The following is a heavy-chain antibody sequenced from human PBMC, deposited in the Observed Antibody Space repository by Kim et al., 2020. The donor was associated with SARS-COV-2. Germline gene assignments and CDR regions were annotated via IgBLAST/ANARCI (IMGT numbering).Heavy chain of an antibody. J-gene: IGHJ4*02. Sequence: GGSLRLSCAASGFTFSNFAMSWVRQAPGKGLEWVSAITGSGTVTYDADSLKGRFTISRDNSKSTLYLQMNTLRVEDTAVYYCAKGKDPDMITFDYWGQG. D-gene: IGHD3-22*01. V-gene: IGHV3-23*01. CDR1: GFTFSNFA. CDR3: AKGKDPDMITFDY. CDR2: ITGSGTVT.